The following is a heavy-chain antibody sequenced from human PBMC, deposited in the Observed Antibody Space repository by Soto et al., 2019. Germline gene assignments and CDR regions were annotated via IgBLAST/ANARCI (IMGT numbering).Heavy chain of an antibody. CDR1: GYSFTSYW. Sequence: PGESLKISCKGSGYSFTSYWISWVRQMPGKGLEWMGRIDPSDSYTNYSPSFQGHVTISADKSISTAYLQWSSLKASDTAMYYCARAIVYAATFDYYYGMDVWGQGTTVTVSS. J-gene: IGHJ6*02. V-gene: IGHV5-10-1*01. D-gene: IGHD3-16*01. CDR2: IDPSDSYT. CDR3: ARAIVYAATFDYYYGMDV.